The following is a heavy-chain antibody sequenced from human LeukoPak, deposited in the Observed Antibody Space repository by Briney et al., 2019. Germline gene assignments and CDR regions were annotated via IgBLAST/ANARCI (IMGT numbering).Heavy chain of an antibody. Sequence: PGGSLRLSCAASGFTFSSYSMNWVRQAPGKGLEWVSSISSSSSYIYYADSVKGRFTISRDNAKNSLYLQMNSLRAEDTAVYYCARGRRAGQQPTSGAFDIWGQGTMVTVSS. CDR1: GFTFSSYS. CDR2: ISSSSSYI. D-gene: IGHD6-13*01. J-gene: IGHJ3*02. V-gene: IGHV3-21*01. CDR3: ARGRRAGQQPTSGAFDI.